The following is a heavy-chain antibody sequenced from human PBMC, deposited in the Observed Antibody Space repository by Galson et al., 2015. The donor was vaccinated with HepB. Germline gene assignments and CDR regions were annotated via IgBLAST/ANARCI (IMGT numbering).Heavy chain of an antibody. Sequence: SLRLSCAASGFTFGDYAMSWVRQAPGKGLEWVGFIRSKAYGGTTEYAASVKGRFTISRDDSKSIAYLQMNSLKTEDTAVYYCTRDLADYSSWYYFDYWGQGTLVTVSS. CDR3: TRDLADYSSWYYFDY. D-gene: IGHD6-13*01. CDR2: IRSKAYGGTT. CDR1: GFTFGDYA. J-gene: IGHJ4*02. V-gene: IGHV3-49*04.